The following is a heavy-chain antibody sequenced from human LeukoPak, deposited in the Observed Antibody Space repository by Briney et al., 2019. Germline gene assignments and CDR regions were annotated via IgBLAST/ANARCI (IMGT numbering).Heavy chain of an antibody. CDR3: AKEGQWLVGSEQSYFDY. V-gene: IGHV3-30*18. CDR2: ISYDGSNK. Sequence: GGSLRLSCAASGLTFSSYGMHWVRQAPGKGLEWVAVISYDGSNKYYADSVKGRFTISRDNSKNTLYLQMNSLRAEDAAVYYCAKEGQWLVGSEQSYFDYWGQGTLVTVSS. D-gene: IGHD6-19*01. J-gene: IGHJ4*02. CDR1: GLTFSSYG.